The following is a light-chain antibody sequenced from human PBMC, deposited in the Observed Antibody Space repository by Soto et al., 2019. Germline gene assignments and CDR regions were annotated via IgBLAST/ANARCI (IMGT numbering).Light chain of an antibody. CDR3: QQYGSSPRVT. Sequence: EIVLTQSPGTLSLSPGERATLSCRASQSVSSNYLAWYQQKPVQAPRLLIYGASSRATGIPDRFSGSGSGTDYTLTISRREPEDFAVYYCQQYGSSPRVTFGGGTKVEIK. J-gene: IGKJ4*01. V-gene: IGKV3-20*01. CDR2: GAS. CDR1: QSVSSNY.